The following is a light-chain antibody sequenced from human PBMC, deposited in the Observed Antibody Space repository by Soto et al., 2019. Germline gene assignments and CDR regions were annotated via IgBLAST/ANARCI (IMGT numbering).Light chain of an antibody. CDR2: GAA. J-gene: IGKJ1*01. CDR3: LQYNSYPRT. CDR1: QGIRKD. Sequence: DIQMTQSPSSLSASVGDTVIITCRASQGIRKDLGWYQQKVGEAPRRLIFGAAALQSGVPPRFSGSGSETDFTLTISSLQPEDFATYYCLQYNSYPRTFGQGTKVDIK. V-gene: IGKV1-17*01.